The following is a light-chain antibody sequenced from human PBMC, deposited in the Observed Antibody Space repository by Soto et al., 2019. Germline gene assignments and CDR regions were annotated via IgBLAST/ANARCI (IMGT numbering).Light chain of an antibody. Sequence: EIELTQSPGTLSLSPGERATLSCRASQAVGCNYIAWYQQKPGHTPRLLLYHASTRATGIPDRFSGSGSGTDFTLTISRLEPEDFAVYYCQQYAASPFTFGGGAKVEI. V-gene: IGKV3-20*01. CDR3: QQYAASPFT. J-gene: IGKJ4*02. CDR1: QAVGCNY. CDR2: HAS.